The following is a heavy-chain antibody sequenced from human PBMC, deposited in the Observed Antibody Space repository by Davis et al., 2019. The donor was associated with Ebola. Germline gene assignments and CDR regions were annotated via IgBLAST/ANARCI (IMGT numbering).Heavy chain of an antibody. D-gene: IGHD1-1*01. CDR3: ARGRGGTGSDGFDI. CDR1: GGTFSSYA. J-gene: IGHJ3*02. Sequence: AASVKVSCKASGGTFSSYAISWVRQAPGQGLEWMGGIIPIFGPANYAQKFQGRVTITADESPSTAYMELSNLRSEDTAVYYCARGRGGTGSDGFDIWGQGTMVTVSS. V-gene: IGHV1-69*13. CDR2: IIPIFGPA.